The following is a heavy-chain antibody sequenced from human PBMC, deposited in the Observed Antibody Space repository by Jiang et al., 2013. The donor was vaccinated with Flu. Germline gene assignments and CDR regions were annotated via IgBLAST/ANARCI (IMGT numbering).Heavy chain of an antibody. Sequence: VQLLESGGGLVKPGGSLRLSCAASGFTFSSYSMNWVRQAPGKGLEWVSSISSSSSYIYSADSMKGRFTVSRDNAKNSLYLQMNSLRAEDTAVYYCARAITIFGVVILDAFDIWGQGTMVTVSS. V-gene: IGHV3-21*01. CDR3: ARAITIFGVVILDAFDI. J-gene: IGHJ3*02. CDR1: GFTFSSYS. D-gene: IGHD3-3*01. CDR2: ISSSSSYI.